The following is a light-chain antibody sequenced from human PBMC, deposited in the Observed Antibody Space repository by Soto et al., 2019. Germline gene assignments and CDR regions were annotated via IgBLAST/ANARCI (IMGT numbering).Light chain of an antibody. CDR3: QQYATFPRT. J-gene: IGKJ1*01. Sequence: DIQMTQSPSSLSASVGDRVTITCRASQSLNRWLAWYQQKPGKAPNLLMYRASTLESGVPSRFSGSGSGTELTLTISSLQPDDFATYHCQQYATFPRTFGQGTKVDIK. CDR2: RAS. V-gene: IGKV1-5*03. CDR1: QSLNRW.